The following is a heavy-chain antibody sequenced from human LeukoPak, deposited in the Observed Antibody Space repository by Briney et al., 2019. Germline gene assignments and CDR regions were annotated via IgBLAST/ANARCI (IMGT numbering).Heavy chain of an antibody. CDR3: ARVPYYYDDWGGSYYFDY. D-gene: IGHD3-22*01. CDR1: GYSLSSGYY. CDR2: IYHSGST. Sequence: PSETLSLTCAVSGYSLSSGYYWGWIRQPPGKGLEWIGSIYHSGSTYYNPSLKSRVTISVDTSKNQLSLKLSSVTAADTAVYYCARVPYYYDDWGGSYYFDYWGQGTLVTVSS. V-gene: IGHV4-38-2*01. J-gene: IGHJ4*02.